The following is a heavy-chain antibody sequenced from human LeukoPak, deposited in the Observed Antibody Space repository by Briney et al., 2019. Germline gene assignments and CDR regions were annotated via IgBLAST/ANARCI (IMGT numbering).Heavy chain of an antibody. J-gene: IGHJ6*02. Sequence: SETLSLTCAVYGGSFSGYYWSWIRQPPGKGLEWIGEINHSGSTNYNPSLKSRVTISVDTSKNQFSLKLSSVTAADTAVYYCARDQGVGSGWPRDYYGMDVWGQGTTVTVSS. D-gene: IGHD6-19*01. CDR3: ARDQGVGSGWPRDYYGMDV. V-gene: IGHV4-34*01. CDR2: INHSGST. CDR1: GGSFSGYY.